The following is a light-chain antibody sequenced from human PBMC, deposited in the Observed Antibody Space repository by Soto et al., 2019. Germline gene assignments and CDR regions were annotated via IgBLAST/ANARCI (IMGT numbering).Light chain of an antibody. CDR3: QQYNNWPPYT. CDR2: GAS. CDR1: QSVSSS. J-gene: IGKJ2*01. Sequence: EIVMTQSPGTLSVSPGERATLSCRASQSVSSSLAWYQPRPGQAPRLLIYGASTRATGVPARFSGSGSGTEFTLTITSLQSEDFAVYYCQQYNNWPPYTFGQGTKLQIK. V-gene: IGKV3-15*01.